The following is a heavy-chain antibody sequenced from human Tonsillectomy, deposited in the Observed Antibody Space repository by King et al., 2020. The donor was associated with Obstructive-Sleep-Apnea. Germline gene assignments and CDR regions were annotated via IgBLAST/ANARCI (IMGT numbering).Heavy chain of an antibody. J-gene: IGHJ4*02. V-gene: IGHV2-5*02. Sequence: TLKESGPTLVKPTQTLTLTCTFSGFSLSTSGVGVGWIRQPPGKALEWLALVYCDDDKHYSPSLKSRLTNTKDTSKNQVVLTMTNMDPVDTATYYCAQKATPTYYFDDWGQGTLVTVPS. CDR2: VYCDDDK. CDR1: GFSLSTSGVG. D-gene: IGHD4-23*01. CDR3: AQKATPTYYFDD.